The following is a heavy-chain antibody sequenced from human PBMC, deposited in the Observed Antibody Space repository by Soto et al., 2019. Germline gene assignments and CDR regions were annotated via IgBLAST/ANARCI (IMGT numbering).Heavy chain of an antibody. Sequence: QVQLVQSGAEVKKPGASVKVSCKACGYTFTSYAMHWVRQAPGQRLEWMGWINAGNGNTKYSQKFQGSVTITRDTSXXXXXXXXXXXXXXXXXXXXXXXXXXXXXXXXXGQGTLVTVSS. V-gene: IGHV1-3*01. CDR2: INAGNGNT. CDR1: GYTFTSYA. J-gene: IGHJ4*02. CDR3: XXXXXXXXXXX.